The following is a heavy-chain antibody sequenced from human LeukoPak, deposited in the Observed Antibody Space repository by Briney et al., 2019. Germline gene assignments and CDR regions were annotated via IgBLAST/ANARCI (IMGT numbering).Heavy chain of an antibody. Sequence: GGSLRLSCAASGFTFSSYSMNWVRQAPGKGLEWVSYISSSSSYTNYADSVKGRFTISRDNAKNSLYLQMNSLRAEDTAVYYCARCFVGSGCFDYWGQGTLVTVSS. V-gene: IGHV3-21*05. D-gene: IGHD6-19*01. J-gene: IGHJ4*02. CDR3: ARCFVGSGCFDY. CDR1: GFTFSSYS. CDR2: ISSSSSYT.